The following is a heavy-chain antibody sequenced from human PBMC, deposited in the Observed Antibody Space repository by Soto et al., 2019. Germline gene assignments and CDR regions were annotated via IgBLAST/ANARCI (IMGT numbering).Heavy chain of an antibody. D-gene: IGHD2-15*01. CDR1: GFTFSSYA. J-gene: IGHJ4*02. CDR3: AKDGLDIVVVVAATRHDY. V-gene: IGHV3-23*01. Sequence: EVQLLESGGGLVQPGGSLRLSCAASGFTFSSYAMSWVRQAPGKGLEWVSAISGSGGSTYYADSVKGRFTITRDNYTNPLYMPMLSLRAKATAVSYCAKDGLDIVVVVAATRHDYWGQGTLVTVSS. CDR2: ISGSGGST.